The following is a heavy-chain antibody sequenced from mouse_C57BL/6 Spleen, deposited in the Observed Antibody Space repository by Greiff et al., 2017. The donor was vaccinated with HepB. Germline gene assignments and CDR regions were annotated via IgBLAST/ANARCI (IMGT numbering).Heavy chain of an antibody. CDR3: ARVWIYYGSSYENYFDY. Sequence: EVKLMESGPGLVKPSQSLSLTCSVTGYSITSGYYWNWIRQFPGNKLEWMGYISYDGSNNYNPSLKNRISITRDTSKNQFFLKLNSVTNEDTATYYCARVWIYYGSSYENYFDYWGQGTTLTVSS. J-gene: IGHJ2*01. CDR2: ISYDGSN. D-gene: IGHD1-1*01. V-gene: IGHV3-6*01. CDR1: GYSITSGYY.